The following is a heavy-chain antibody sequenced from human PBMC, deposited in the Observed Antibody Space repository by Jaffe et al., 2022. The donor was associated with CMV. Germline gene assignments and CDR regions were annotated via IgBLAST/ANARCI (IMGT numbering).Heavy chain of an antibody. CDR2: IYYSGST. CDR3: ARVTWYSSSWSYFDY. V-gene: IGHV4-59*12. J-gene: IGHJ4*02. CDR1: GGSISSYY. D-gene: IGHD6-13*01. Sequence: QVQLQESGPGLVKPSETLSLTCTVSGGSISSYYWSWIRQPPGKGLEWIGYIYYSGSTNYNPSLKSRVTMSVDTSKNQFSLKLSSVTAADTAVYYCARVTWYSSSWSYFDYWGQGTLVTVSS.